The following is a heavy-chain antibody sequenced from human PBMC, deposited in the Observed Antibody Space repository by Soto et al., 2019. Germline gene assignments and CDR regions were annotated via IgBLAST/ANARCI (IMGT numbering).Heavy chain of an antibody. Sequence: SVKVSCKASGGTFSSYAISWVRQAPGQGLEWMGGIIPIFGTANYAQKFQGRVTITADESTSTAYMELSSLRSEDTAVYYCERDQVYYDSIGLRAFDTWAQGKMSTV. CDR2: IIPIFGTA. CDR3: ERDQVYYDSIGLRAFDT. V-gene: IGHV1-69*13. J-gene: IGHJ3*02. D-gene: IGHD3-22*01. CDR1: GGTFSSYA.